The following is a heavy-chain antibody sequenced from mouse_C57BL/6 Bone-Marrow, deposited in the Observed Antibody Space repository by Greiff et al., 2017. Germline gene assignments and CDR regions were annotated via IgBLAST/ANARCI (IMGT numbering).Heavy chain of an antibody. D-gene: IGHD2-3*01. CDR1: GYTFTEYT. Sequence: VMLVESGAELVKPGASVKLSCKASGYTFTEYTIHWVKQRSGQGLEWIGWFYPGSGSIKYNEKFKDKATLTADKSSSTVYMELSRLTSEDSAVYFCARHEEEGYDYWDFDVWGTGTTVTVSS. J-gene: IGHJ1*03. CDR2: FYPGSGSI. CDR3: ARHEEEGYDYWDFDV. V-gene: IGHV1-62-2*01.